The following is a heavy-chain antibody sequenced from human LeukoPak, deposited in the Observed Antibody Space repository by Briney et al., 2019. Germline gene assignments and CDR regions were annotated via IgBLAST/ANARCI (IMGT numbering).Heavy chain of an antibody. Sequence: SETLSLTCTVSGGSISSSSYYWGWIRQPPGKGLEWIGSIFHSGGTYYNPSLRSRVTISVDTSKNQFSLKLSSVTAADTAVYYCAGYSSGWYGPTSDYWGQGTLVTVSS. CDR2: IFHSGGT. D-gene: IGHD6-19*01. V-gene: IGHV4-39*07. CDR3: AGYSSGWYGPTSDY. CDR1: GGSISSSSYY. J-gene: IGHJ4*02.